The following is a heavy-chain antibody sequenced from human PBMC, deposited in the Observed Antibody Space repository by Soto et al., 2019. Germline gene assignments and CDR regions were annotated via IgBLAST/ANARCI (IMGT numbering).Heavy chain of an antibody. J-gene: IGHJ6*02. Sequence: PGGSLRLSCAASGFTFSSYSMNWVRQAPGKGLEWVSYISSSSSTIYYADSVKGRFTISRDNAKNSLYLQMNSLRDEDTAVYYCARDQVPLLFSVSLYYYGMDVWGQGTTVTVSS. CDR2: ISSSSSTI. CDR3: ARDQVPLLFSVSLYYYGMDV. V-gene: IGHV3-48*02. D-gene: IGHD3-10*02. CDR1: GFTFSSYS.